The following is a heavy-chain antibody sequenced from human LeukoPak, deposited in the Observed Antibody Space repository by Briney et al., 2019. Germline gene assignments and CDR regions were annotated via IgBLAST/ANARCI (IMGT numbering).Heavy chain of an antibody. CDR1: GFTFSTYS. J-gene: IGHJ4*02. D-gene: IGHD3-10*01. CDR3: ARGYDFGSGSFFDY. Sequence: GGSLRLSCAASGFTFSTYSMHWVRQAPGKGLEWLSYISRSSGTIYYADSVKGRFTISRDNAKNSLYLQMNSLRAEDTAVYYCARGYDFGSGSFFDYWGQGTLVTVSS. V-gene: IGHV3-48*04. CDR2: ISRSSGTI.